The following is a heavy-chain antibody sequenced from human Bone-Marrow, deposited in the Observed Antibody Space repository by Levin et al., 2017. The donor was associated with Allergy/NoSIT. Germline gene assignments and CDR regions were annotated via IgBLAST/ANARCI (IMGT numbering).Heavy chain of an antibody. CDR1: GFTFSSYS. CDR3: ARDNGDYIVATMDAFDI. Sequence: GGSLRLSCAASGFTFSSYSMNWVRQAPGKGLEWVSSISSSSSYIYYADSVKGRFTISRDNAKNSLYLQMNSLRAEDTAVYYCARDNGDYIVATMDAFDIWGQGTMVTVSS. CDR2: ISSSSSYI. J-gene: IGHJ3*02. V-gene: IGHV3-21*01. D-gene: IGHD5-12*01.